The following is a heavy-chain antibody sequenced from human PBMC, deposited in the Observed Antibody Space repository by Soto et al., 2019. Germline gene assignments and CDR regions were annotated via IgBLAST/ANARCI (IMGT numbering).Heavy chain of an antibody. D-gene: IGHD5-12*01. V-gene: IGHV3-23*01. Sequence: EVQLLESGGGLVQPGGSLRLSCAASGFTFSSYAMSWVRQAPGKGLEWVSAISGSGGSTYYADSVKGRFTISRDNTKNTLYLQMNSLRAEDTAVYYCAKDTEGIVATIFRGYFDYWGQGTLVTVSS. CDR3: AKDTEGIVATIFRGYFDY. CDR1: GFTFSSYA. CDR2: ISGSGGST. J-gene: IGHJ4*02.